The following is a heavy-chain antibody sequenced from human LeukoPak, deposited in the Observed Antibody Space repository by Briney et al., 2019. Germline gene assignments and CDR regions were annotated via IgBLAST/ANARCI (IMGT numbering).Heavy chain of an antibody. CDR2: ISSSSSYI. CDR3: ARGKWGFDILTGDIH. D-gene: IGHD3-9*01. Sequence: PGGSLRLSCAASGFTFSSYSMNWVRQAPGKGLEWVSSISSSSSYIYYADSVKGRFTISRDNAKNSLYLQMNSLRAEDTAVYYCARGKWGFDILTGDIHWGQGTLVTVSS. V-gene: IGHV3-21*01. J-gene: IGHJ4*02. CDR1: GFTFSSYS.